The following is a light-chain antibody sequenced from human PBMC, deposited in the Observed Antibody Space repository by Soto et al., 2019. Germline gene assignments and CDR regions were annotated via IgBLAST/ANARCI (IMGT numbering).Light chain of an antibody. J-gene: IGLJ1*01. Sequence: QSALTQPASVSGSPGQSITISCTGTSSDVGSYNLVSWYQQHPGKAPMLMIYEGTKRPSGVSNRFSGSKSGNTASLTISGLQDEDEADYYCCSYAGSSTYVFGTGTKLTVL. CDR1: SSDVGSYNL. CDR3: CSYAGSSTYV. V-gene: IGLV2-23*01. CDR2: EGT.